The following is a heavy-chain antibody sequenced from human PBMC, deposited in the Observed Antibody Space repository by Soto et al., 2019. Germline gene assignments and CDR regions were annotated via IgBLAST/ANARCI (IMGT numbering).Heavy chain of an antibody. CDR3: ARAYGKYFDY. D-gene: IGHD3-10*01. CDR1: GYTFTSYW. Sequence: GESLKISCKGSGYTFTSYWIGWVRQLPGKGLEWMGIIYPADSDTRYSPSFQGQVTISADKSISTAYLQWSSLRASDTAMYFCARAYGKYFDYWGQGAPVTISS. V-gene: IGHV5-51*01. CDR2: IYPADSDT. J-gene: IGHJ4*02.